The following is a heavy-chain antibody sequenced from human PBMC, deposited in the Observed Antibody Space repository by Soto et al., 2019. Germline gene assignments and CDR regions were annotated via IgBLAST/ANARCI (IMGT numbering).Heavy chain of an antibody. Sequence: QVQLQGSGPGLVKPSETLSLLWFVSGEAVCSGPSYWNWILQAPWKGLEWIAPTSVTGAMKYIAFLKSRVTMSVETSKIQISLNLHSVTAADSATYFCAGGRAESAGSSLGRRMDVLGQSTTDTV. CDR1: GEAVCSGPSY. D-gene: IGHD3-10*01. CDR2: TSVTGAM. V-gene: IGHV4-61*01. CDR3: AGGRAESAGSSLGRRMDV. J-gene: IGHJ6*02.